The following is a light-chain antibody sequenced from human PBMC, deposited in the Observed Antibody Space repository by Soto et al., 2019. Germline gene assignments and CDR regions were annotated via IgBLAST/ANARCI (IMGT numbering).Light chain of an antibody. Sequence: QSALTQPASVSGSPGQSITISCSGSSSDVGGYNDVSWYQQHPGKVPKHVIYGVSDRPSGISSRFSASKSGNKAALTISGLQAEDEADYDCSSYASGGSYVFGTGTKVTVL. J-gene: IGLJ1*01. CDR3: SSYASGGSYV. CDR2: GVS. V-gene: IGLV2-14*03. CDR1: SSDVGGYND.